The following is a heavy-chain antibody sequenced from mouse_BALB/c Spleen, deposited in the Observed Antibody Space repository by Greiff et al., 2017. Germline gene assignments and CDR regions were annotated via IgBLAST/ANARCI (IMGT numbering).Heavy chain of an antibody. Sequence: EVKLMESGPELVKPGASVKISCKASGYSFTGYFMNWVKQSHGKSLEWIGRINPYNGDTFYNQKFKGKATLTVDKSSSTAHMELLSLTSEDSAVYYCGKGFYYGAMDDWGQGTSVTVSS. D-gene: IGHD1-1*01. CDR2: INPYNGDT. CDR3: GKGFYYGAMDD. V-gene: IGHV1-37*01. J-gene: IGHJ4*01. CDR1: GYSFTGYF.